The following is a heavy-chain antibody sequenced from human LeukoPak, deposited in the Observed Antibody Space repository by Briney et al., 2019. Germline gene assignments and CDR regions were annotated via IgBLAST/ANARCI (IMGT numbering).Heavy chain of an antibody. CDR3: ARRSSRYYGSGSYRKYYFDY. V-gene: IGHV3-7*01. D-gene: IGHD3-10*01. CDR1: GFTFSSYW. CDR2: IKTDGSQI. J-gene: IGHJ4*02. Sequence: GGSLRLSCVASGFTFSSYWMTWVRQAPGKGLEWVANIKTDGSQIYYVDSVKGRFTISRDNAKNSLYLQMNSLRAEDTAVYYCARRSSRYYGSGSYRKYYFDYWGQGTLVTVSS.